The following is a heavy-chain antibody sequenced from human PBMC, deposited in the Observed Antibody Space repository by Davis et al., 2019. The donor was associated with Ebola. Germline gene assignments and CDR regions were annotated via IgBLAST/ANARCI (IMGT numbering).Heavy chain of an antibody. CDR2: INHSGRT. D-gene: IGHD6-6*01. CDR3: ARVSVWGIAARGYNWFDP. J-gene: IGHJ5*02. Sequence: MPSETLSLTCAVYGGSFSGYYWSWIRQPPGKGLEWIGEINHSGRTNYNPSLNSRVTISVDTSKNQFSLKLSPLTAADTAVYYCARVSVWGIAARGYNWFDPWGQGTLVTVSS. CDR1: GGSFSGYY. V-gene: IGHV4-34*01.